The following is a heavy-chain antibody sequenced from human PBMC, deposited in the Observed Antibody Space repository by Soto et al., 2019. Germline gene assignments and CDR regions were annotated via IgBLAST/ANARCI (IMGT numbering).Heavy chain of an antibody. CDR3: ARAGDYGDYVGRDY. CDR2: INTYNGNT. D-gene: IGHD4-17*01. V-gene: IGHV1-18*01. CDR1: GYTFTTYG. J-gene: IGHJ4*02. Sequence: QVQLVQSGAEVKKPGASVKVSCKASGYTFTTYGISWVRQAPGQGLEWMGWINTYNGNTNSAPKLQGRVTXXTXTXXSTAYMELRSLRSDDTAVYYCARAGDYGDYVGRDYWGQGTLVTVSS.